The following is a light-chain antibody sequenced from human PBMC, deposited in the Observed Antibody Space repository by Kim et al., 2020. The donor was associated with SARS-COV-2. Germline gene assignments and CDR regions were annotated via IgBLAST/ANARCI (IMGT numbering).Light chain of an antibody. V-gene: IGLV3-19*01. CDR2: DNN. J-gene: IGLJ3*02. CDR3: NHRQSSGNHLV. CDR1: NIRRNY. Sequence: AGMIRQGDNIRRNYEAWYQQKTGQAPVVVIYDNNNRPSAMLAGLFGCSRGKKAALSITAAQEEDEADYYCNHRQSSGNHLVFGGGTQLTVL.